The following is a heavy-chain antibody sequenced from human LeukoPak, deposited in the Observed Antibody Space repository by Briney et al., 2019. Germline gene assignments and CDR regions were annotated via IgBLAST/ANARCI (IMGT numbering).Heavy chain of an antibody. CDR3: ASPQNTYYYGSGANDAFDI. CDR1: GYTFTGYY. Sequence: ASVKVSCKASGYTFTGYYMHWVRQAPGQGLEWMGWINPNSGGTNYAQKFQGRVTMTRDTSISTAYMELSRLRSDDTAVYYCASPQNTYYYGSGANDAFDIWGQGTMVTVSS. V-gene: IGHV1-2*02. D-gene: IGHD3-10*01. CDR2: INPNSGGT. J-gene: IGHJ3*02.